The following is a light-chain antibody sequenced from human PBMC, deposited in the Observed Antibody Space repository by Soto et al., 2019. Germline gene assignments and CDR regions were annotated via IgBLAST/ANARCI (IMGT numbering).Light chain of an antibody. CDR3: SSYTSSSTLLV. CDR1: SSDVGIYNY. Sequence: QSALTQPASVSGSPGQSITISCTGTSSDVGIYNYVSWYQQHPGKAPKLMIYEVSFRPSGVSNRFSGSKSGNTASLTISGLQAEDEADYYCSSYTSSSTLLVFGTGTKLTV. V-gene: IGLV2-14*01. J-gene: IGLJ1*01. CDR2: EVS.